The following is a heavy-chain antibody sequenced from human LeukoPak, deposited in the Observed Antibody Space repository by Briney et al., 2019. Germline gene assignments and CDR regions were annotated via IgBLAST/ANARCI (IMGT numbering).Heavy chain of an antibody. CDR2: IKQDGSEK. J-gene: IGHJ4*02. CDR1: GFTFNTYA. V-gene: IGHV3-7*01. Sequence: GGSLRLSCAASGFTFNTYAMSWVRQAPGKGLEWVANIKQDGSEKYYVDSVKGRFTISRDNAKNSLYLQMNSLRAEDTAVYYCAREVTPYYWGQGTLVTVSS. CDR3: AREVTPYY. D-gene: IGHD2-21*02.